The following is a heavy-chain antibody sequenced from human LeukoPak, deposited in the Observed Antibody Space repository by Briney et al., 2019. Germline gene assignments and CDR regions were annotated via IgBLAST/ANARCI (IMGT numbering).Heavy chain of an antibody. V-gene: IGHV4-4*08. D-gene: IGHD5-24*01. Sequence: PSETLSLTCTVSGGSISSYYWSWIRQAPGKGLEWIGYISASGSTNYNPSLGSRLTISMDASKNQFSLSLTSVTAADTAVYYCASGYTNRWPLDYWGQGARVIVSS. CDR3: ASGYTNRWPLDY. J-gene: IGHJ4*02. CDR1: GGSISSYY. CDR2: ISASGST.